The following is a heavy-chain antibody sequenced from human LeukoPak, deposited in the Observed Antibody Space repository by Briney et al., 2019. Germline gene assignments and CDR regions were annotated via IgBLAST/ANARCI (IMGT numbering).Heavy chain of an antibody. D-gene: IGHD2-21*02. CDR1: GFTFSSYA. Sequence: GGSLRLSCAASGFTFSSYAMHWVRQAPGKGLEWVAVISYDGSNKYYADSVKGRFTISRDNSKNTLYLQMNSLRAEDTAVYYCARDPAYCGGDCPPRAYYFDYWDQGTLVTVSS. V-gene: IGHV3-30-3*01. J-gene: IGHJ4*02. CDR2: ISYDGSNK. CDR3: ARDPAYCGGDCPPRAYYFDY.